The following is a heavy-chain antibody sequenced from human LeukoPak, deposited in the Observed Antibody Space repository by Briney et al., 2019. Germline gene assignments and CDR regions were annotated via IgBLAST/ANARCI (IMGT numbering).Heavy chain of an antibody. V-gene: IGHV3-33*06. CDR2: IWHDGSNK. CDR3: AKAGIGVVGYFDY. CDR1: GFTFSSYG. Sequence: AGGSLRLSCAASGFTFSSYGMHWVRQAPGKGLEWVAVIWHDGSNKYYAASVKGRFTISRDNSKNTLYLQMNSLRAEDTALYYCAKAGIGVVGYFDYWGQGTLVTVSS. D-gene: IGHD6-19*01. J-gene: IGHJ4*02.